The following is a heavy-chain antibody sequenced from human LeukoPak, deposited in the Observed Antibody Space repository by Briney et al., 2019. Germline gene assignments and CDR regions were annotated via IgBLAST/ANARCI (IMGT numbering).Heavy chain of an antibody. CDR3: AKDVNTGGDYFDY. CDR1: GFIFRNSG. CDR2: IRYDVSIK. J-gene: IGHJ4*02. V-gene: IGHV3-30*02. Sequence: PGGSLRLSCAASGFIFRNSGMHWVPQALGKGLEWVAFIRYDVSIKYYADSVNGRFTISRDNSKNTLYLQMNSLREEDTAVYYCAKDVNTGGDYFDYWGQGTLVTVSS. D-gene: IGHD1-14*01.